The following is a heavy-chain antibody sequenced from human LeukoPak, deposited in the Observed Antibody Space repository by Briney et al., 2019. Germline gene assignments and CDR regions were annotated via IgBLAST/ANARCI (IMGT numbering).Heavy chain of an antibody. CDR2: IYYSGST. CDR1: GGSISSGGYY. J-gene: IGHJ6*02. D-gene: IGHD1-26*01. Sequence: PSETLSLTCTVSGGSISSGGYYWGWIRQPPGKGLEWIGSIYYSGSTYYNPSFRSRVTISIDTSKNQFSLKLSSGTAADTAVYYCARDWDSGSYFGYYYYGMDVWGQGTTVTVSS. CDR3: ARDWDSGSYFGYYYYGMDV. V-gene: IGHV4-39*07.